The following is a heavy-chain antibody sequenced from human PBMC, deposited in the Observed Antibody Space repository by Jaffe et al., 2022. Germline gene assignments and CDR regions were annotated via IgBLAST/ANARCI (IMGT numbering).Heavy chain of an antibody. J-gene: IGHJ4*02. CDR2: IYYSGST. D-gene: IGHD3-10*01. CDR3: AREQRYYYGSGTQGIDY. V-gene: IGHV4-59*01. CDR1: GGSISSYY. Sequence: QVQLQESGPGLVKPSETLSLTCTVSGGSISSYYWSWIRQPPGKGLEWIGYIYYSGSTNYNPSLKSRVTISVDTSKNQFSLKLSSVTAADTAVYYCAREQRYYYGSGTQGIDYWGQGTLVTVSS.